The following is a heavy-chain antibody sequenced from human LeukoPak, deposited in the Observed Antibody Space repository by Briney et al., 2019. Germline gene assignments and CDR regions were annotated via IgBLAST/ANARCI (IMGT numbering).Heavy chain of an antibody. CDR1: GFTFSSYS. Sequence: PGGSLRLSCAASGFTFSSYSMDWVRQAPGKGLEWVSSISSSSSYTYYADSVRGRFTISRDNAKNSLFLQMDSLTAEDTAIYYCARVNYGDYGADWYFDLWGRGTLVSVSS. V-gene: IGHV3-21*01. D-gene: IGHD4-17*01. J-gene: IGHJ2*01. CDR3: ARVNYGDYGADWYFDL. CDR2: ISSSSSYT.